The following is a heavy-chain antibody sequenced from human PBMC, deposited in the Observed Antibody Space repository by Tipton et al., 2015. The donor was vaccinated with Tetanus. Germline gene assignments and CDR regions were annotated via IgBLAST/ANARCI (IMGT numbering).Heavy chain of an antibody. CDR3: AKSYSSDDAFDI. J-gene: IGHJ3*02. CDR2: ISYDGSNK. D-gene: IGHD1-26*01. CDR1: GFTFSSYG. Sequence: SLRLSCAASGFTFSSYGMHWVRQAPGKGLEWVAVISYDGSNKYYADSVKGRFTISRDNSKNTLYLQMNSLRAEDTAVYYCAKSYSSDDAFDIWGQGTMVTVSS. V-gene: IGHV3-30*18.